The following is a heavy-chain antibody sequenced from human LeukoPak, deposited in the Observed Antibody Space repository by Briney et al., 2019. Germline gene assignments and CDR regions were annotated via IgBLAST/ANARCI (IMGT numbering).Heavy chain of an antibody. Sequence: SETLSLTCAVYGGSFSGYYWSWIRQPPGKGLEWIGEINHSGSTNYNPSLKSRVTISVDTSKNQFSLKLSSVTAADTAVYYCARGYCSGGSCYPSGFDYWGQGTLVTVSS. CDR3: ARGYCSGGSCYPSGFDY. CDR1: GGSFSGYY. V-gene: IGHV4-34*01. D-gene: IGHD2-15*01. CDR2: INHSGST. J-gene: IGHJ4*02.